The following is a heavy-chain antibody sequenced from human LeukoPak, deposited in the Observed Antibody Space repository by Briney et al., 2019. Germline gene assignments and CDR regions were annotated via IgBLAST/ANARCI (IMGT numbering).Heavy chain of an antibody. D-gene: IGHD3-22*01. Sequence: PGGSLRLSCAASGFTFSSYWMSWVRQAPGQGLEWVANIKQDGSEKYYVDSVKGRFTISRDNAKNSLYLQMNSLRAEDTAVYCCASSSSGYFDNWGQGTLVTVSS. CDR1: GFTFSSYW. CDR3: ASSSSGYFDN. V-gene: IGHV3-7*01. J-gene: IGHJ4*02. CDR2: IKQDGSEK.